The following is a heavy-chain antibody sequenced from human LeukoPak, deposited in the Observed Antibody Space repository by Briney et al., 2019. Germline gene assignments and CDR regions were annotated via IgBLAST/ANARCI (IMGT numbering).Heavy chain of an antibody. Sequence: GGSLRLSCAASGFTFSSYAMSWVRQAPGKGLEWVSAISGSGGSTYYADSVKGRFTISRDNSKNTLYLQMNSLRAEDTAVYYCVKDLTAAGIDYRHAFDIWGQGTMVTVSS. D-gene: IGHD6-13*01. CDR1: GFTFSSYA. V-gene: IGHV3-23*01. J-gene: IGHJ3*02. CDR2: ISGSGGST. CDR3: VKDLTAAGIDYRHAFDI.